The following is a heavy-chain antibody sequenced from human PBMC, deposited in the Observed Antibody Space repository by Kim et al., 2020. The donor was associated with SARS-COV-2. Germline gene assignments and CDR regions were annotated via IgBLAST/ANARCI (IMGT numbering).Heavy chain of an antibody. Sequence: GGSLRLSCAASGFTFSSYWMHWVRQAPGKGLEWVATIKQDGSEKHYVDSLKGRFTISRDNAKNSLYLQMNSLRAEDTAVYYCVRGAGWYLDFWGRGTLVTVSS. CDR1: GFTFSSYW. CDR2: IKQDGSEK. J-gene: IGHJ2*01. V-gene: IGHV3-7*03. CDR3: VRGAGWYLDF.